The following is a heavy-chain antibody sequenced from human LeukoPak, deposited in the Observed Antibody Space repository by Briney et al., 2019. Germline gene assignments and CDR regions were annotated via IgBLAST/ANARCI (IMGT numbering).Heavy chain of an antibody. Sequence: PGGSLRLSCAASGFTLSSYGMHWVRQAPGKGLEWVAVIWYDGSNKYYADSVKGRFTISRDNSKNTLYLQMNSLRAEDTAVYYCARMGNCGGDCYAYYFDYWGQGTLVTVSS. CDR2: IWYDGSNK. D-gene: IGHD2-21*02. V-gene: IGHV3-33*01. CDR1: GFTLSSYG. J-gene: IGHJ4*02. CDR3: ARMGNCGGDCYAYYFDY.